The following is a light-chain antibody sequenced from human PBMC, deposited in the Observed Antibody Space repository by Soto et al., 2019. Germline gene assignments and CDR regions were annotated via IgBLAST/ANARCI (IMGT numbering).Light chain of an antibody. Sequence: QSALTQPASVSGSPGQSITISCTGTSSDIGTFNFVSWYQQHPGKAPKLLISQVSYRPSGVSHRFSGSKSGNTASLIITGLQADDEADYFCSSYTSRGTVVFGTGTKVTV. CDR2: QVS. CDR1: SSDIGTFNF. V-gene: IGLV2-14*01. CDR3: SSYTSRGTVV. J-gene: IGLJ1*01.